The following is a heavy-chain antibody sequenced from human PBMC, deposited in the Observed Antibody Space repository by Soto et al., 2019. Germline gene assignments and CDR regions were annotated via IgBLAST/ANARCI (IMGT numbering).Heavy chain of an antibody. CDR1: GGSIYRSGYY. Sequence: SSETLSLTCTVSGGSIYRSGYYWGWIRQPPGRGLEWIGNIDYNGVTYCNPSLKSRVTISRDTSKNQFSLKLTSVTAADTALYYCGKVLVGATGHTDSDSWCPGTLVTVSS. CDR3: GKVLVGATGHTDSDS. CDR2: IDYNGVT. D-gene: IGHD2-15*01. J-gene: IGHJ4*02. V-gene: IGHV4-39*01.